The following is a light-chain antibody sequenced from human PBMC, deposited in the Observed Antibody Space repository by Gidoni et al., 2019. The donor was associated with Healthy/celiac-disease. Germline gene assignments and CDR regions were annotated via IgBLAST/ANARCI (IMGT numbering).Light chain of an antibody. CDR3: QAWDSSTAGV. CDR2: QDS. Sequence: SYELTQPPSVSVSPGQTASITCAGEKLGDKYACWYQQKPGQSPVLVIYQDSKRPSGIPERFSGSNSGNTATLTISGTQAMDEADYYCQAWDSSTAGVFGGGTKLXV. CDR1: KLGDKY. J-gene: IGLJ2*01. V-gene: IGLV3-1*01.